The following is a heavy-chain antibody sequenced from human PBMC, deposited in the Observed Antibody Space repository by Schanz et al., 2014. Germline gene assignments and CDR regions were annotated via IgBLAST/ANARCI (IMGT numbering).Heavy chain of an antibody. J-gene: IGHJ4*02. CDR3: ARDHTTESYYSAGPPIDY. D-gene: IGHD1-26*01. CDR2: ISGGGGTP. CDR1: GFTFSSYG. Sequence: QVQLVESGGGVVQPGRSLRLSCAASGFTFSSYGMHWVRQAPGKGLEWVSAISGGGGTPYYADSVKGRFTISRDNSKNTLFLQMNSLRAEDTAVYYCARDHTTESYYSAGPPIDYWGQGTLLTVSS. V-gene: IGHV3-NL1*01.